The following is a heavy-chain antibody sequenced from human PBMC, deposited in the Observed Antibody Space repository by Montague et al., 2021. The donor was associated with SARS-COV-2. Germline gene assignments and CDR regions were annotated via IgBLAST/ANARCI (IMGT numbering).Heavy chain of an antibody. CDR2: ISSSTNII. CDR3: AKDLVLRAARPDALDV. Sequence: SLRLSCAASGFTFSSYRVNWVRQAPGKGLEWISYISSSTNIIYYADSVKGRFTISRDKARNSLYLQMNSLRVDDTAVYYCAKDLVLRAARPDALDVWGQGTVVTVSS. J-gene: IGHJ3*01. CDR1: GFTFSSYR. V-gene: IGHV3-48*01. D-gene: IGHD6-6*01.